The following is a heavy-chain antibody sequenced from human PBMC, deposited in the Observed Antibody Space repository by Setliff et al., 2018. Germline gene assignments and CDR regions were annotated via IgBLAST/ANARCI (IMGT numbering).Heavy chain of an antibody. J-gene: IGHJ6*02. D-gene: IGHD3-10*01. CDR2: INHSGST. CDR3: ARLSWDGLRYYGLDV. Sequence: PSETLSLTCAVYGDSFSDYYWTWIRQPPGKGLEWIGDINHSGSTNYSPSLKSRVTISVDTSRNQFSLKLRSVTAADTAVYYCARLSWDGLRYYGLDVWGQGATVTVSS. V-gene: IGHV4-34*01. CDR1: GDSFSDYY.